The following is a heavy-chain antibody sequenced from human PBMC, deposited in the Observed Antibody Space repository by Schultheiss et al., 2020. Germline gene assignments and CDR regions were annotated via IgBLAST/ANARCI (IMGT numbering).Heavy chain of an antibody. CDR1: GFTFSSYA. V-gene: IGHV3-21*05. CDR3: ARDGGGYCSGGSCYPYYFDY. J-gene: IGHJ4*02. D-gene: IGHD2-15*01. CDR2: ISSSSSYI. Sequence: GESLKISCAASGFTFSSYAMSWVRQAPGKGLEWVSYISSSSSYIYYADSVKGRFTISRDNAKNSLYLQMNSLRAEDTAVYYCARDGGGYCSGGSCYPYYFDYWGQGTLVTVSS.